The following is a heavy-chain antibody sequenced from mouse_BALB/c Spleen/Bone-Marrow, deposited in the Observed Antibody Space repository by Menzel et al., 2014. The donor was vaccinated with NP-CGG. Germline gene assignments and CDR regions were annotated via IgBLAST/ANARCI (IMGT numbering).Heavy chain of an antibody. V-gene: IGHV5-9-4*01. CDR3: ARDGYGSSY. Sequence: EVKLVESGGVLVKPGGSLKLSCAASGFTFSTYAMSWVRQSPEKRLEWVAEISSGGSYTYYPDTVTGRFTISRDNAKNTLYLEMSSLRSEDTAMYYCARDGYGSSYWGQGTPVTVSA. J-gene: IGHJ3*01. D-gene: IGHD1-1*01. CDR1: GFTFSTYA. CDR2: ISSGGSYT.